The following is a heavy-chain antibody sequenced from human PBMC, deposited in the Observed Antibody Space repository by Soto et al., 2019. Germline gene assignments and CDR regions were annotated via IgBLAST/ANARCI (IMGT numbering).Heavy chain of an antibody. J-gene: IGHJ6*02. CDR1: GYTFTSYD. V-gene: IGHV1-8*01. Sequence: QVQLVQSGAEVKKPGASVKVSCKASGYTFTSYDINWVRQATGQGLEWMGWMNPNSGNTGYAQKFQGRVTMTRNTSISTSYMELTSLRSEDTAVYYCARERTGTTSMDVWGQGTTVTVTS. CDR2: MNPNSGNT. CDR3: ARERTGTTSMDV. D-gene: IGHD1-1*01.